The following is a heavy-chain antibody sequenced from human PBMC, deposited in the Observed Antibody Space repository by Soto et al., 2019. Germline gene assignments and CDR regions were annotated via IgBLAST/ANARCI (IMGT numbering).Heavy chain of an antibody. Sequence: HPGGSLRLSCAASGFTFSSYAMSWVRQAPGKGLEWVSAISGSGGSTYYADSVKGRFTISRDNSKNTLYLQMNSLRAEDTAVYYCAKGHRIAAAGTGSRFDYWGQGTLVTVSS. J-gene: IGHJ4*02. V-gene: IGHV3-23*01. CDR1: GFTFSSYA. CDR2: ISGSGGST. D-gene: IGHD6-13*01. CDR3: AKGHRIAAAGTGSRFDY.